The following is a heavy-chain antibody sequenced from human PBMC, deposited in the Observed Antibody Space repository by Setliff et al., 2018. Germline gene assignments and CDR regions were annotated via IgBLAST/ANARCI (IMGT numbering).Heavy chain of an antibody. J-gene: IGHJ5*02. CDR2: ISAYSGDT. CDR1: GYTFRSYG. V-gene: IGHV1-18*01. D-gene: IGHD2-15*01. Sequence: ASVKVSCRTSGYTFRSYGVSWVRQAPGQGLEWMGWISAYSGDTIYAQNYQGRVTMTTDTSTSTAYMELRSLRSDDTAVYYCAKDRVEVVVAAPQARFDPWGQGTLVTVSS. CDR3: AKDRVEVVVAAPQARFDP.